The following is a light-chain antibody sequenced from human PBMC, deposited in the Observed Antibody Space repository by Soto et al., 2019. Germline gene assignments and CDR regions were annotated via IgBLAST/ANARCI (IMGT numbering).Light chain of an antibody. V-gene: IGLV2-14*01. CDR2: EVI. CDR3: TSYRNVSSRV. CDR1: SSDLGGYNY. J-gene: IGLJ3*02. Sequence: ALTQPASMSGYPGQSITIYCTGTSSDLGGYNYVSWYQQQPGKAPSLMIYEVINRHSGGSNHFSGSKSGNSASLTISGFHADDEADYYCTSYRNVSSRVFGGRTKVTVL.